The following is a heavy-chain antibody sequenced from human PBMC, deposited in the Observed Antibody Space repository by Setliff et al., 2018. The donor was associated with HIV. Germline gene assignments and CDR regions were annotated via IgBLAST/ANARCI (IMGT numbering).Heavy chain of an antibody. CDR1: GFTFSNQV. CDR2: ISGTGADT. D-gene: IGHD1-26*01. Sequence: GGSLRLSCAASGFTFSNQVMTWVRQAPGKGLEWVSSISGTGADTYYADSVKGRFAISRDNSKNTLYLQMNSLRAEDTAVYYCAKEAVSGTYFGSGFDYWGQGTLVTVSS. V-gene: IGHV3-23*01. CDR3: AKEAVSGTYFGSGFDY. J-gene: IGHJ4*02.